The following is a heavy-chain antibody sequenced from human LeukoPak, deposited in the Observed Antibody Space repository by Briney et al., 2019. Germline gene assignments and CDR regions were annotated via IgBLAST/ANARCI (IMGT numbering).Heavy chain of an antibody. CDR2: IHGSGST. D-gene: IGHD1-26*01. J-gene: IGHJ6*03. Sequence: SETLSHTCTVSGGSISSYYWSWIRQPPGKALQWIGYIHGSGSTNYNPSLKSRVTISIDTSKNQFSLKLSSVTAADTAVYYCARVGSYCMDVWGTGSTVTVSS. V-gene: IGHV4-59*01. CDR1: GGSISSYY. CDR3: ARVGSYCMDV.